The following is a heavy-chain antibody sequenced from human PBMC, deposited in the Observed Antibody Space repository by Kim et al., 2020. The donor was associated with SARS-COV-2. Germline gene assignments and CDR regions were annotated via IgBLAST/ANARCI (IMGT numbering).Heavy chain of an antibody. CDR1: GFTFNTYS. CDR3: AREDASWSYCVFDF. CDR2: ISSSSSYI. D-gene: IGHD1-26*01. Sequence: GGSLRLSCAASGFTFNTYSMNWVRQAPGKGLEWVASISSSSSYIYYADSVKGRFTISRDNAENSLFLQMDSLRAEDTAVYFCAREDASWSYCVFDFWGQG. V-gene: IGHV3-21*01. J-gene: IGHJ4*02.